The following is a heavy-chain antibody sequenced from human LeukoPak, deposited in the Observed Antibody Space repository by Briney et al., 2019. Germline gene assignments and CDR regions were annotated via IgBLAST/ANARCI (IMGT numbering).Heavy chain of an antibody. CDR3: ARLLYYYDSSIYQRYFDY. CDR1: GFTFSSYA. J-gene: IGHJ4*02. Sequence: GGSLRLSCAASGFTFSSYAMSWVRQAPGKGLEWVSGISASGGSTFYADSVKGRITISRDNSKNTLYLQMNSLRPEDTAVYYCARLLYYYDSSIYQRYFDYWGQGTLVTVSS. D-gene: IGHD3-22*01. V-gene: IGHV3-23*01. CDR2: ISASGGST.